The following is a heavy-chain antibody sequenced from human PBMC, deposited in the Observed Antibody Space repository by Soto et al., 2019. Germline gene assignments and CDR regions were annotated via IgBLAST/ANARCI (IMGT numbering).Heavy chain of an antibody. Sequence: TSETLSLTCTLSGGSVSTGTYYWSWLLQPPGKGLEWIGYIYYSGSTNYHPSLKSRVTISVDTSKNQFSLKLSSVTAADTAVYYCARATFGVVIYYYGMDVWGQGTTVTSP. J-gene: IGHJ6*02. CDR3: ARATFGVVIYYYGMDV. CDR2: IYYSGST. D-gene: IGHD3-3*01. CDR1: GGSVSTGTYY. V-gene: IGHV4-61*01.